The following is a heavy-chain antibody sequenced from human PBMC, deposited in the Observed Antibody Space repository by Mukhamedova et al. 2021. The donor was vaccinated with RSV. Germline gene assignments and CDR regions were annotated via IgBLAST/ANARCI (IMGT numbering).Heavy chain of an antibody. CDR2: ISSSSTYI. J-gene: IGHJ4*02. Sequence: VRQAPGKGLEWVSSISSSSTYIYYADSLKGRFTISRDNAKNSLYLLMDSLTAADTAVYYCARAHSGYDLRLGYRGQGTLVTVSS. CDR3: ARAHSGYDLRLGY. V-gene: IGHV3-21*01. D-gene: IGHD5-12*01.